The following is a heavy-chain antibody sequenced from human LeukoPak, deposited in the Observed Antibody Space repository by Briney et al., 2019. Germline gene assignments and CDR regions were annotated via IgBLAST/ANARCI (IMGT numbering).Heavy chain of an antibody. J-gene: IGHJ4*02. Sequence: PSETLSLTCAVSGYSISSGSYWGWIRQPPGKGLEWIGSIYHSGTTHYNPSLKSRVTMSVDTSMNRFSLKLSSVTAADTAMYYCAREEMPCSSTSCSFYYWGQGTLVTVSS. CDR1: GYSISSGSY. D-gene: IGHD2-2*01. V-gene: IGHV4-38-2*02. CDR3: AREEMPCSSTSCSFYY. CDR2: IYHSGTT.